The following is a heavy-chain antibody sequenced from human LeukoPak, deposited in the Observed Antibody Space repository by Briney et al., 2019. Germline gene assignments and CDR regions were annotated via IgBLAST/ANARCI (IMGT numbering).Heavy chain of an antibody. CDR1: GFTFSSYE. D-gene: IGHD3-10*01. CDR2: ISSSGSTI. Sequence: GGSLRLSCAASGFTFSSYEMNWVRQAPGKGLEWVSYISSSGSTIYYADPVKGRFTISRDNAKNSLYLQMNSLRAEDTAVYYCARGDYYGSGSLDYWGQGTLVTVSS. V-gene: IGHV3-48*03. CDR3: ARGDYYGSGSLDY. J-gene: IGHJ4*02.